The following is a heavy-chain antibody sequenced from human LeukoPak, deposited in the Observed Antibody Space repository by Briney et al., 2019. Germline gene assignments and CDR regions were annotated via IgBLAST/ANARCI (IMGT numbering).Heavy chain of an antibody. Sequence: ASVKVSCKASGYTFTGYYMHWVRQAPGQGLEWMGWINPNSGGTNYAQKFQGRVTMTRDTSISTAYMELSRRRSDDTAVYYCARDLLPYYDSSGSVDYWGQGTLVTVSS. CDR2: INPNSGGT. CDR1: GYTFTGYY. D-gene: IGHD3-22*01. CDR3: ARDLLPYYDSSGSVDY. J-gene: IGHJ4*02. V-gene: IGHV1-2*02.